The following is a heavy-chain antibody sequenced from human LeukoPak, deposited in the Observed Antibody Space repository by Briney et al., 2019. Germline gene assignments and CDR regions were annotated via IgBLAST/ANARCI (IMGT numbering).Heavy chain of an antibody. Sequence: SETLSLTCAVYGGSFSGYYWSWIRQPPGKGLEWIGEINHSGSTNYNPSLKSRVTISVDTSKNQFSLKLSSVTAADTAVYYCARHVGRNAFDIWGQGTMVTVSS. V-gene: IGHV4-34*01. J-gene: IGHJ3*02. D-gene: IGHD2-15*01. CDR3: ARHVGRNAFDI. CDR1: GGSFSGYY. CDR2: INHSGST.